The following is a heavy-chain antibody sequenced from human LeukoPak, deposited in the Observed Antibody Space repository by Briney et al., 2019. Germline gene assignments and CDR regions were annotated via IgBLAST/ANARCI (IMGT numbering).Heavy chain of an antibody. V-gene: IGHV3-7*03. CDR1: GFAFSNYW. Sequence: GGSLRLSCTGSGFAFSNYWMSWVRQAPGKGLEWVANIKHDGSEKYYVDSVKGRLAISRDNAKNSLYLQMNSLRAEDTAVYYCAREPVRKRWFDSWGQGTLVTVSS. D-gene: IGHD3-10*01. J-gene: IGHJ5*01. CDR3: AREPVRKRWFDS. CDR2: IKHDGSEK.